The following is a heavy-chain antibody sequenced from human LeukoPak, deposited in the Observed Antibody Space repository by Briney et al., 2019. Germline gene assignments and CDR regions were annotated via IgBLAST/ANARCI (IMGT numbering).Heavy chain of an antibody. CDR3: AKHISHIKGAYDF. CDR2: VYPADSEA. CDR1: GYSFTSYW. Sequence: RGESLKISCKGSGYSFTSYWIGWVRQTPGKGLEWMGVVYPADSEARYSPSFQGQVTFSADRSSGTAYLQWTSLKASDTAIYYCAKHISHIKGAYDFWGQGTPVTVSS. J-gene: IGHJ4*02. V-gene: IGHV5-51*01. D-gene: IGHD1-14*01.